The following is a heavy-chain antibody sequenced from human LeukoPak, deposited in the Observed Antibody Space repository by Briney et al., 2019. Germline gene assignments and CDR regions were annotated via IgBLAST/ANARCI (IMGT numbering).Heavy chain of an antibody. V-gene: IGHV1-18*01. CDR2: ISTGNGDT. CDR3: ARDGSADCSSTSCFDP. Sequence: ASVKVSCKTSGYTFTTYGLSWVRQAPGQGLEWMGWISTGNGDTIYTHQLQGRLTMTTDTSTSTAYMELRSLRSDDTAVYYCARDGSADCSSTSCFDPWGQGTLVTVSS. CDR1: GYTFTTYG. D-gene: IGHD2-2*01. J-gene: IGHJ5*02.